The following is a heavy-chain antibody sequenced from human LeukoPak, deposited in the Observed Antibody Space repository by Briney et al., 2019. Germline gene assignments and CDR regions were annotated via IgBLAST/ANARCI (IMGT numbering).Heavy chain of an antibody. Sequence: GGSLRLSCAASGFTFSSYAMSWVRQAPGKGLEWVSAIGGGVVSTYYADSVKGRVTISRDNSKNTLYLQMNSLRAEDTAIYYWAKDVAGVRGVRGGFDYWGQGTLVTVSS. J-gene: IGHJ4*02. V-gene: IGHV3-23*01. CDR2: IGGGVVST. CDR3: AKDVAGVRGVRGGFDY. CDR1: GFTFSSYA. D-gene: IGHD3-10*01.